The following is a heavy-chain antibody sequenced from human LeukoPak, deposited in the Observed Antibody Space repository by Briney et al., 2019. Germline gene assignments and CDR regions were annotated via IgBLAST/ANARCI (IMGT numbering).Heavy chain of an antibody. D-gene: IGHD4-17*01. V-gene: IGHV4-34*01. J-gene: IGHJ4*02. CDR1: GGSISSYY. CDR3: VGESAVRFDY. CDR2: INHSGST. Sequence: SETLSLTCTVSGGSISSYYWSWIRQPPGKGLEWIGEINHSGSTNYNPSLKSRVTISVDTSKNQFSLKLSSVTAADTAVYYCVGESAVRFDYWGQGTLVTVSS.